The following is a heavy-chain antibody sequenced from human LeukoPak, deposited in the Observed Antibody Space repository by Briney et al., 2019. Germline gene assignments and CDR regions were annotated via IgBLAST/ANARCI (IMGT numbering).Heavy chain of an antibody. Sequence: SETLSLTCAVYGGSFSGYYWSWIRQPPGKGLEWIGEINHSGSTNYNPSLKSRVIISVDKSKNQFSLKLNSVTAADTAIYYCARATPYCTNGVCYRDFDYWGQGTLVTVSS. CDR3: ARATPYCTNGVCYRDFDY. D-gene: IGHD2-8*01. CDR2: INHSGST. J-gene: IGHJ4*02. V-gene: IGHV4-34*01. CDR1: GGSFSGYY.